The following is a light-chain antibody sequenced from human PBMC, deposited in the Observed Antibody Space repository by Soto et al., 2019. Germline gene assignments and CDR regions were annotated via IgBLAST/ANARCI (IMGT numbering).Light chain of an antibody. CDR1: QSVSSSS. CDR3: QQYGGSPLT. Sequence: EIVLTQSPGTLSLSPGESATLPCRPSQSVSSSSLAWYQQKPGQAPRLLFFGVSNRAAGVPDRFGGSGSGTDFTLTISRLEPEDFAVYYCQQYGGSPLTFGGGTKVDIK. CDR2: GVS. V-gene: IGKV3-20*01. J-gene: IGKJ4*01.